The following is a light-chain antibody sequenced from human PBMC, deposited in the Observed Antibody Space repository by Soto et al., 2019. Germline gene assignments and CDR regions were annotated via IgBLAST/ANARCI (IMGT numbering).Light chain of an antibody. CDR3: QQSYNTPPYT. Sequence: DIQMTQSPSSLSASVGDRVTITCRASQSISTYLNWYQQKPGKAPKLLIYAASSLHSGVPSRFSGSGSATDFTLTISGLQPEDVATYYCQQSYNTPPYTFGQGTNLEIK. V-gene: IGKV1-39*01. J-gene: IGKJ2*01. CDR1: QSISTY. CDR2: AAS.